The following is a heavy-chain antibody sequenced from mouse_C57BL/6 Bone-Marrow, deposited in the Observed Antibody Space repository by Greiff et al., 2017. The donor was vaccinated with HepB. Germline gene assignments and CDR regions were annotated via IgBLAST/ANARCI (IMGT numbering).Heavy chain of an antibody. CDR2: IYPGDGDT. Sequence: QVQLKQSGPELVKPGASVKISCKASGYAFSSSWMNWVKQRPGKGLEWIGRIYPGDGDTNYNGKFKGKATLTADKSSSTAYMPLSSLTSEDSAVYFCARETSMDYWGQGTSVTVSS. J-gene: IGHJ4*01. V-gene: IGHV1-82*01. CDR3: ARETSMDY. CDR1: GYAFSSSW.